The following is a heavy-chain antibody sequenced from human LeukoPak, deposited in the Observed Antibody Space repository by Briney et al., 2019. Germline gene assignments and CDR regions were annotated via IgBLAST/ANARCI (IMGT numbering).Heavy chain of an antibody. CDR2: IATDGTIT. Sequence: GGSLRLSCAASGFAFSNHYMHWVRQLPGKGLVSISRIATDGTITNYADSVKGRFTISRDNAKNTLYLQMNSLGVEDTAVYYCARDVTLGNFDYWGQGILVIVSS. V-gene: IGHV3-74*01. J-gene: IGHJ4*02. CDR1: GFAFSNHY. D-gene: IGHD3-16*01. CDR3: ARDVTLGNFDY.